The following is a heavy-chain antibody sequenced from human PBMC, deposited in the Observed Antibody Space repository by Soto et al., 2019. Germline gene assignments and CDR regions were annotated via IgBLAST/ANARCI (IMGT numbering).Heavy chain of an antibody. J-gene: IGHJ6*02. CDR3: ARHGSSSGIQLWLHRYYYGMDV. V-gene: IGHV4-39*01. D-gene: IGHD5-18*01. CDR1: GGSISSSSYY. CDR2: IYYSGST. Sequence: SETLSLTCTVSGGSISSSSYYWGWIRQPPGKGLEWIGSIYYSGSTYYNPSLKSRVTISVDTSKNQFSLKLSSVTAADTAVYYCARHGSSSGIQLWLHRYYYGMDVWGQGTTVTVSS.